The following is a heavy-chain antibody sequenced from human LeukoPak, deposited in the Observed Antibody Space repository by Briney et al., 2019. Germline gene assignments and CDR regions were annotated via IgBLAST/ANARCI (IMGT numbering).Heavy chain of an antibody. CDR2: INGYGSST. D-gene: IGHD5-18*01. CDR3: ARDAPGNTALDY. CDR1: GFTFISYW. V-gene: IGHV3-74*01. J-gene: IGHJ4*02. Sequence: PGGSLRLSCGASGFTFISYWMHWVRQAPGKGLVWVSRINGYGSSTDFADSVKGRFTISRDNAKNTLYLQMNSLRAEDTAVYYCARDAPGNTALDYWGQGTLVTVSS.